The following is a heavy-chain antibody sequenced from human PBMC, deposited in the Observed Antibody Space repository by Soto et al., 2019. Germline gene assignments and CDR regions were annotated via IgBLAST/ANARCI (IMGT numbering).Heavy chain of an antibody. Sequence: GASVKVSCKASGYTFTSYGISWVRQAPGQGLEWMGWISAYNGNTNYAQKLQGRVTMTTDTSTSTAYMELRSLRSDDTAVYYCASTRGYCSGGSCYAWFDPWGQGTLVTVSS. CDR1: GYTFTSYG. V-gene: IGHV1-18*01. CDR2: ISAYNGNT. CDR3: ASTRGYCSGGSCYAWFDP. J-gene: IGHJ5*02. D-gene: IGHD2-15*01.